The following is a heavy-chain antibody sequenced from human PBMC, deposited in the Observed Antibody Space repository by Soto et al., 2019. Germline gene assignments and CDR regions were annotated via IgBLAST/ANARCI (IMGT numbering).Heavy chain of an antibody. CDR2: GSISGRST. V-gene: IGHV3-23*01. Sequence: AGGSLRLSCAASGFSFSTYAMTCVRQAPGKGLEWVSAGSISGRSTNYADSGKGRFTISRDNLKNTLFLQMDSLRAAHTAVYYCASGVAAAGQKGISRFGPWGQGTLVTVSS. CDR3: ASGVAAAGQKGISRFGP. D-gene: IGHD6-13*01. J-gene: IGHJ5*02. CDR1: GFSFSTYA.